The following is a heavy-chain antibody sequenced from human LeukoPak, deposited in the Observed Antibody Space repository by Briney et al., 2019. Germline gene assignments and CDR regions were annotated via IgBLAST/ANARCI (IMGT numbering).Heavy chain of an antibody. CDR2: ISSSSSYI. CDR1: GFTFSSYS. Sequence: GGSLRLSCAASGFTFSSYSMNWVRQAPGKGLEWVSSISSSSSYIYYADSVKGRFTISRDNAKNSLYLQMNSLRAEDTAVYCCARDGGMGSGSYGASGWGQGTLVTVSS. D-gene: IGHD1-26*01. V-gene: IGHV3-21*01. J-gene: IGHJ4*02. CDR3: ARDGGMGSGSYGASG.